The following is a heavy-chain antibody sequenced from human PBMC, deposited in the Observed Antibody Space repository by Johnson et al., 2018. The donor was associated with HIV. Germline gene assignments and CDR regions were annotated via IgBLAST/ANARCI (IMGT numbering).Heavy chain of an antibody. CDR1: GFNFNTYT. V-gene: IGHV3-30*04. J-gene: IGHJ3*02. D-gene: IGHD6-13*01. CDR3: AREGSSSRWTDGFHI. CDR2: ISYDGSNK. Sequence: QVQLVESGGGVVQPGRSLRLFCAVSGFNFNTYTMHWVRQAPGKGLEWVAVISYDGSNKYYADSVKGRFTISRDNPKNTLYLQMHSRRAEDTAVYYCAREGSSSRWTDGFHIWGQGTMVTVSS.